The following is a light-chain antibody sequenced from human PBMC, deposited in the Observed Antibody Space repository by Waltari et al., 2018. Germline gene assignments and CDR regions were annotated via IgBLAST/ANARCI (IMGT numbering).Light chain of an antibody. CDR2: DAS. CDR3: QKYGRLPAT. J-gene: IGKJ1*01. V-gene: IGKV3-20*01. Sequence: EIVLTQSPGNPSLPPAQRATLFSSASQSVGRTLAWDQQKPGQAPRLPIYDASTRSTGIPDRFSATGSGTDFSLTISRLEPEDFAVYYCQKYGRLPATFGRGTTVEIK. CDR1: QSVGRT.